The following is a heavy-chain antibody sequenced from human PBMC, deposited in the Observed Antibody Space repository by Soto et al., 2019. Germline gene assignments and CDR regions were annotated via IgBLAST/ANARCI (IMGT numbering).Heavy chain of an antibody. CDR1: GFSFRNAW. D-gene: IGHD2-21*01. CDR3: TTDLQAYCDGTPCYARNYYYDDMDA. CDR2: IKSQGDGGTR. Sequence: GGSLRLSCAASGFSFRNAWMSWVRQAPGKGLEWVGHIKSQGDGGTRDYAAPVKGRFTISRDDSKNTLLLQMNSLKNEDTDVYFCTTDLQAYCDGTPCYARNYYYDDMDAWGQGTTVTVSS. V-gene: IGHV3-15*01. J-gene: IGHJ6*02.